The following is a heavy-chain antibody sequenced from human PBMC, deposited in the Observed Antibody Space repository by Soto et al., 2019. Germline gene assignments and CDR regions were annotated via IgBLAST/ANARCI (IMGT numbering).Heavy chain of an antibody. J-gene: IGHJ5*02. V-gene: IGHV1-18*01. CDR1: GYTFTSYG. CDR2: ISAYNGNT. D-gene: IGHD5-18*01. CDR3: ARYVDTAMAHNWFDP. Sequence: ASVKVSCKASGYTFTSYGISWVRQAPGQGLEWMGWISAYNGNTNYAQKLQGRVTMTTDTSTSTAYMELRSLRSDDTAVYYCARYVDTAMAHNWFDPWGQGTLVTVSS.